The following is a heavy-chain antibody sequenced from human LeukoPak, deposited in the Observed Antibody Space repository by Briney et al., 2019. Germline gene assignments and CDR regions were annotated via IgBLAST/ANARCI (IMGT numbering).Heavy chain of an antibody. V-gene: IGHV4-39*01. CDR1: GVAIYTDTYF. J-gene: IGHJ6*03. CDR3: ARHKYGRGYYYYMDV. CDR2: MYYGGRT. Sequence: SETLSLTCTVSGVAIYTDTYFWGWIRRPPGKGLEWIGSMYYGGRTYLNPSLKTRVTISVDTSKNLFSLKLTSVTAADTAVYYCARHKYGRGYYYYMDVWGKGTTVSVSS. D-gene: IGHD2-8*01.